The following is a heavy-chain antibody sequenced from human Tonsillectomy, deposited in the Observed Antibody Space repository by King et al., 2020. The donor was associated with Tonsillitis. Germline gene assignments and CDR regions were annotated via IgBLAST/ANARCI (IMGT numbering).Heavy chain of an antibody. CDR3: ARGVVPSANNNSYFYMDV. V-gene: IGHV3-13*01. J-gene: IGHJ6*03. CDR2: IRTAGDT. Sequence: VQLVESGGGLVQPGGSLRLSCAASGFTFSNYDMHWVRQATGKGLEWVSVIRTAGDTYYPDSVKGRFTISRENAKNSFYLQMSSLRAGDTAVYYCARGVVPSANNNSYFYMDVWGKGTTVTVSS. D-gene: IGHD2-2*01. CDR1: GFTFSNYD.